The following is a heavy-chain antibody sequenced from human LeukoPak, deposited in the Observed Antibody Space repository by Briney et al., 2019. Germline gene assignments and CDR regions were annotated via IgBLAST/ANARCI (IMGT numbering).Heavy chain of an antibody. CDR1: GGTFSSYA. J-gene: IGHJ3*02. Sequence: SVKVSCKASGGTFSSYANSWVRHAPGQGLEWMGGIIPIFGTANYAHKFQGRVTITTDESTSTAYMELSSLRSEDTAVYYCAMGTTVTPPGAFDIRGQGTMVTVSS. CDR2: IIPIFGTA. D-gene: IGHD4-17*01. V-gene: IGHV1-69*05. CDR3: AMGTTVTPPGAFDI.